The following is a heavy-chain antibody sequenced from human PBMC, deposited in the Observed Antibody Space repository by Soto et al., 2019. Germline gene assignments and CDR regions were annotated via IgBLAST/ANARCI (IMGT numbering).Heavy chain of an antibody. CDR2: IYSGGST. J-gene: IGHJ3*02. V-gene: IGHV3-53*02. D-gene: IGHD6-19*01. CDR1: GFTVSSNY. Sequence: EVQLVETGGGLIQPGGSLRLSCAASGFTVSSNYMSWVRQAPGKGLEWVSVIYSGGSTYYADSVKGRFTISRDNSKNTLYLQMNSLRAEDTAVYYCARDRTNSGWSHDAFDIWGQGTMVTVSS. CDR3: ARDRTNSGWSHDAFDI.